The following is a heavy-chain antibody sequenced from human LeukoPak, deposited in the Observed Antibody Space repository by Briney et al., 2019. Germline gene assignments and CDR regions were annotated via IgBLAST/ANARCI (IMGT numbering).Heavy chain of an antibody. CDR2: IDDGGNT. V-gene: IGHV4-34*01. D-gene: IGHD2-21*02. CDR1: GGSFSDYF. CDR3: ARFSRITWGDWGDAFDV. Sequence: PSETLSLMCSVYGGSFSDYFWSWIRQPPGKGLEWIGGIDDGGNTNYNPSLMSRVIVAMERSKKQFSLVMRSVTAADTAVYYCARFSRITWGDWGDAFDVWGQGATVIVSS. J-gene: IGHJ3*01.